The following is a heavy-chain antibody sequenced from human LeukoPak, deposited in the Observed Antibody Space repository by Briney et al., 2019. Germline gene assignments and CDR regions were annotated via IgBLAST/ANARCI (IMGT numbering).Heavy chain of an antibody. CDR2: IYYSGST. Sequence: PSETLSLTCTVSGGSISSGGYYWSWIRQHPGKGLEWIGYIYYSGSTYYNPSLKSRVTISVDTSKNQFSLKLSSVTAADTAVYYCARSIRTGTVDTAMARTPVAVYYYGMDVWGQGTTVTVSS. V-gene: IGHV4-31*03. J-gene: IGHJ6*02. CDR3: ARSIRTGTVDTAMARTPVAVYYYGMDV. CDR1: GGSISSGGYY. D-gene: IGHD5-18*01.